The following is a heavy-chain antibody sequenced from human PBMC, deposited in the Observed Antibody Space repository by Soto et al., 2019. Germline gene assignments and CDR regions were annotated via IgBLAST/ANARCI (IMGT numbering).Heavy chain of an antibody. D-gene: IGHD4-17*01. V-gene: IGHV4-30-2*01. CDR1: GGSISSGGYS. CDR2: IYHSGST. CDR3: ASTLTTGGYYFDY. J-gene: IGHJ4*02. Sequence: SETLSLTCAVSGGSISSGGYSWSWIRQPPGKGLEWIGYIYHSGSTYYNPSLKSRVTISVDRSKNQFSLKLSSVTAADTAVYYCASTLTTGGYYFDYWGQGALVTVSS.